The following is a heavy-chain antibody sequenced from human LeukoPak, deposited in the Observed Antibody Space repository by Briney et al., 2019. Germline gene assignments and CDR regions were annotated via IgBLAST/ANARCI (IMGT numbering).Heavy chain of an antibody. V-gene: IGHV3-7*03. D-gene: IGHD6-6*01. CDR1: GFTFSGFW. J-gene: IGHJ3*01. Sequence: GGSLRLSCAVSGFTFSGFWMSWSRQAPGKGLEWVASINSDGSEGYYADVVKGRFTISRDNAKNSLYLQINSLGAEDTAVYYCARSSYSSSSSVWGQGTMVTVSS. CDR3: ARSSYSSSSSV. CDR2: INSDGSEG.